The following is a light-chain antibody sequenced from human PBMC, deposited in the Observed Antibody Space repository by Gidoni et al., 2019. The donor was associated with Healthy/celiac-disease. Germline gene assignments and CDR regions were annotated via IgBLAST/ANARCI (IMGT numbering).Light chain of an antibody. Sequence: EIVMTQSPATLSVSPGERATLSCRASQSVSSNLAWYQQKPGQAPRLLIYGASTRATGITARFSGSGSGTEFTLTISSLQSEDFAVYYCQQYNNWPETFXQXTKVEIK. CDR1: QSVSSN. CDR3: QQYNNWPET. J-gene: IGKJ1*01. CDR2: GAS. V-gene: IGKV3-15*01.